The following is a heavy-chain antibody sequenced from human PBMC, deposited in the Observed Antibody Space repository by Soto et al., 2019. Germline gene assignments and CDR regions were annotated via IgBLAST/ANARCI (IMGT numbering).Heavy chain of an antibody. CDR2: IYPGDSDT. CDR3: ARRGYCSGGGCFSAAFDF. J-gene: IGHJ3*01. CDR1: GYSFTSYW. D-gene: IGHD2-15*01. Sequence: LGESLKISCKGSGYSFTSYWIGWVRQMPGKGLEWMGIIYPGDSDTRYSPSFEGQVTISADKSISTAYLQWSSLKASDTAMYYCARRGYCSGGGCFSAAFDFWGQGTMVTVSS. V-gene: IGHV5-51*01.